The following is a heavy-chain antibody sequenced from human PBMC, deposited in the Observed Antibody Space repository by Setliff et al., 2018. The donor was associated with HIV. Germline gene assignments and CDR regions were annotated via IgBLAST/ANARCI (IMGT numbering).Heavy chain of an antibody. CDR2: IFYTGST. CDR1: GGSISSSTYY. Sequence: SETLSLTCSVSGGSISSSTYYWGWIRQPPGKGLEWIGDIFYTGSTYYNPSLKSRVAISIDTSENRFSLRLNSVTAADTGVYYCARRGRDGVLIVFATGFDPWGQGTLGTVS. V-gene: IGHV4-39*01. J-gene: IGHJ5*02. CDR3: ARRGRDGVLIVFATGFDP. D-gene: IGHD2-8*01.